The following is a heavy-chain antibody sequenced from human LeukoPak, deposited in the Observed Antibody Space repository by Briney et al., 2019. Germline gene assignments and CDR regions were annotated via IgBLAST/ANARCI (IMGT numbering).Heavy chain of an antibody. Sequence: PGGSLRLSCEDSGFIFSSYAMSWVRQAPGKGLEWVSAISGSGATTYYADSVKGRFTISRDNSKNTLYLQMNSLRAEDTAVYYCARAQRFLPLGFDPWGQGTLVTVSS. J-gene: IGHJ5*02. D-gene: IGHD3-3*01. CDR1: GFIFSSYA. CDR3: ARAQRFLPLGFDP. CDR2: ISGSGATT. V-gene: IGHV3-23*01.